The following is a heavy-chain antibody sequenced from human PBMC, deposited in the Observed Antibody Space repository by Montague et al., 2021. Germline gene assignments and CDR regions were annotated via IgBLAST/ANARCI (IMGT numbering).Heavy chain of an antibody. CDR2: MRSSGSP. D-gene: IGHD7-27*01. J-gene: IGHJ4*01. V-gene: IGHV4-59*02. Sequence: SETLSPTRSVSGGSVNGYDWSWIRQPAGKGLEWIGYMRSSGSPNYNPSFKSRLAISIDRSRNQFSLELSFVTAADTAIYFCGRDYWGSIDYWGHGILVTVSS. CDR3: GRDYWGSIDY. CDR1: GGSVNGYD.